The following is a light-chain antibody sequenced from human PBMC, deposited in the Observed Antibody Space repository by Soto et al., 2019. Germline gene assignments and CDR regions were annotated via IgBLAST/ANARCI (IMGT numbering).Light chain of an antibody. CDR3: QQYNNWPPWT. CDR1: QSVSSN. V-gene: IGKV3-15*01. J-gene: IGKJ1*01. Sequence: ERVMTQSPATLSVSPGERATLSCSASQSVSSNLAWYQQKPGQAPRLLIYGASTRATGIPARFSGSGSGTEFTLTISSLQSEDFAVYYCQQYNNWPPWTFGQGTKVDI. CDR2: GAS.